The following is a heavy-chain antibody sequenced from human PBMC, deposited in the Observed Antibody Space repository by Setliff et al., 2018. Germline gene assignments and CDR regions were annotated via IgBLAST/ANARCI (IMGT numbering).Heavy chain of an antibody. CDR2: IKATTEGGTT. D-gene: IGHD3-10*01. CDR1: GFSFSRYN. V-gene: IGHV3-15*01. J-gene: IGHJ4*02. CDR3: TTDWERGDSGRDYRLDY. Sequence: GGSLRLSCAASGFSFSRYNMSWVRQAPGKGPEWVGRIKATTEGGTTYYAAPVKGRFVVSRDDSENTLFLQMHSLKVEDTAVYYCTTDWERGDSGRDYRLDYWGQGTLVTVSS.